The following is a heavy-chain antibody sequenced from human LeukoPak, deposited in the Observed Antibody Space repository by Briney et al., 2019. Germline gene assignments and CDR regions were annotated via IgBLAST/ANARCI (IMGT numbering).Heavy chain of an antibody. Sequence: PGGSLRLSCAASGFTFSDYYMSWIRQAPGKGLEWVSYISSSGSTLYYADSVKGRFTISRDNAKNSLYLQMNSLRAEDTAVYYCARGRRCSSTSCYSGMDVWGQGTTVTVSS. J-gene: IGHJ6*02. CDR3: ARGRRCSSTSCYSGMDV. V-gene: IGHV3-11*01. D-gene: IGHD2-2*01. CDR2: ISSSGSTL. CDR1: GFTFSDYY.